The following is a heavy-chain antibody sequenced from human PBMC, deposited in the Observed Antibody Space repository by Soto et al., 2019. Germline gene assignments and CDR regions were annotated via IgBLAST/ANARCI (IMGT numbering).Heavy chain of an antibody. Sequence: QLQLQESGPGLVKPSETLSLTCTASGGSISSSSNHWGWIRQPPGKGLEWIGNIYYSENTYYNPSLKSRVTISVDTSKNQFSLRLTSVTAADTAVYYCATHPPYGPLDHWGQGTLVTVSS. J-gene: IGHJ4*02. CDR2: IYYSENT. V-gene: IGHV4-39*01. CDR1: GGSISSSSNH. D-gene: IGHD4-17*01. CDR3: ATHPPYGPLDH.